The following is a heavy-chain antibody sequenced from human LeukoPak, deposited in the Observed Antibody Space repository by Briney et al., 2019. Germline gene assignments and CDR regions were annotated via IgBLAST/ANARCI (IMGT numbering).Heavy chain of an antibody. Sequence: ASVKVSCKASGYAFSNYGISWVRQAPGQGLEWMGWISTYNGNTNYAQKLQGRVTMTTDTSTSTAYMELRSLRSDDTAVYYCAREGALPGYSDYWGQGTLVTVSS. CDR1: GYAFSNYG. CDR3: AREGALPGYSDY. V-gene: IGHV1-18*01. D-gene: IGHD4/OR15-4a*01. J-gene: IGHJ4*02. CDR2: ISTYNGNT.